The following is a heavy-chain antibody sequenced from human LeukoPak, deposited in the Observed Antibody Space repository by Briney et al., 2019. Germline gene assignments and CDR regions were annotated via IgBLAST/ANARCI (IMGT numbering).Heavy chain of an antibody. CDR3: AKDVGKWESLHFFDY. CDR2: IKRDGSEK. Sequence: PGGSLRLSCAASGFTFSSYWMTWVRQAPGKGLEWVANIKRDGSEKHYVDSVKGRFTISRDNAKNSLFLQMDSLRADDTAVYYCAKDVGKWESLHFFDYWGQGTLVTVSS. D-gene: IGHD1-26*01. V-gene: IGHV3-7*03. J-gene: IGHJ4*02. CDR1: GFTFSSYW.